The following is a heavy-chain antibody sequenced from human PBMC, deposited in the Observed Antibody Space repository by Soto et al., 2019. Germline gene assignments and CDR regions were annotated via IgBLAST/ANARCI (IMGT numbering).Heavy chain of an antibody. Sequence: QLQLQESGPGLVRPSQTLSLTCTVSAASISTGGSYWGWIRQPPGKGLEWIGYIHYDGQTFFNPSLESRLALSRITSANQFSLRLRSVTAADTAFYYCVRTVVGAQSATDHWGQGTRVTVSS. J-gene: IGHJ4*02. CDR2: IHYDGQT. CDR3: VRTVVGAQSATDH. V-gene: IGHV4-31*03. D-gene: IGHD1-26*01. CDR1: AASISTGGSY.